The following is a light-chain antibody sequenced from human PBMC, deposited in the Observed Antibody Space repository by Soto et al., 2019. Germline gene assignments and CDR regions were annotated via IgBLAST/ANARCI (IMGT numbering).Light chain of an antibody. Sequence: QSVLTQPASVSGSPGQSITISCTGTNSDVGSYNLVSWYQQHPGKAPKFMIYEGTKRPSGVSNRFSGSKSGNTASLTISGLQAEDEADYYCCSYAGSRHYVFGTGTKVTVL. J-gene: IGLJ1*01. V-gene: IGLV2-23*01. CDR1: NSDVGSYNL. CDR3: CSYAGSRHYV. CDR2: EGT.